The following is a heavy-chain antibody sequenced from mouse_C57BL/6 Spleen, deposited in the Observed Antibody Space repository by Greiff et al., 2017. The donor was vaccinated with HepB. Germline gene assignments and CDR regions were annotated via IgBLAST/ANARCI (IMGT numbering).Heavy chain of an antibody. J-gene: IGHJ1*03. D-gene: IGHD1-1*01. V-gene: IGHV5-16*01. CDR3: ARDEYYYYGSSYRYWYFDV. CDR2: INYDGSST. Sequence: EVKLVESEGGLVQPGSSMKLSCTASGFTFSDYYMAWVRQVPEKGLEWVANINYDGSSTYYLDSLKSRFIISRDNAKNILYLQMSSLKSEDTATYYCARDEYYYYGSSYRYWYFDVWGTGTTVTVSS. CDR1: GFTFSDYY.